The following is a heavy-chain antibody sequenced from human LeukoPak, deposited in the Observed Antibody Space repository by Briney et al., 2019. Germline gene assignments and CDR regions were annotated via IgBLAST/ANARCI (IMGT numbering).Heavy chain of an antibody. CDR1: GDSVSSNSAA. CDR3: ARGTGDYDSQGWGSYYFDY. J-gene: IGHJ4*02. D-gene: IGHD3-22*01. V-gene: IGHV6-1*01. CDR2: TYYRSKWYN. Sequence: SQTLSLTCAISGDSVSSNSAAWNWIRQSPSRGLEWLGRTYYRSKWYNDYAVSVKSRITINPDTSKNQFSLQLNSVTPEDTAVYYCARGTGDYDSQGWGSYYFDYWGQGTLVTVSS.